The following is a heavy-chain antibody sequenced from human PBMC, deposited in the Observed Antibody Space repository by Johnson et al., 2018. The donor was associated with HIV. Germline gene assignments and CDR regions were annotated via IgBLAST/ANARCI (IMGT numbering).Heavy chain of an antibody. CDR3: ARVGANFDAFDI. Sequence: QVQLVESGGDLVNLGGSLRLSCAASGFTFSDYYMSWMRQAPGQGLEWVSYISSSGSNIYKADSVKGRFTISRDNAKNSLFLQMNSLRAEDTAVYYCARVGANFDAFDIWGQGTMVTVSS. CDR2: ISSSGSNI. J-gene: IGHJ3*02. D-gene: IGHD4/OR15-4a*01. V-gene: IGHV3-11*04. CDR1: GFTFSDYY.